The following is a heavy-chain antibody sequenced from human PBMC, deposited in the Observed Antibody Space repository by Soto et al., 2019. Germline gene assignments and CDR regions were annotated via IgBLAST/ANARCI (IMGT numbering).Heavy chain of an antibody. D-gene: IGHD3-3*02. J-gene: IGHJ5*02. CDR1: GFTFSTYW. CDR2: INADGTTT. Sequence: EVHLVESGGGLVQPGGSLRLSCAASGFTFSTYWMHWVRQAPGKGLVWVSRINADGTTTTYADSVKGRFTISRDNAKNTLYLQMNSLRAEATAVYFCATVATHSYNWVDPWGQGTLVTISS. V-gene: IGHV3-74*01. CDR3: ATVATHSYNWVDP.